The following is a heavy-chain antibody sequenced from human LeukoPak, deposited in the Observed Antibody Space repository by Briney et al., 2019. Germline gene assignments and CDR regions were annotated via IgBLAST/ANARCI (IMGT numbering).Heavy chain of an antibody. CDR3: ARDPALYSFSWYVAY. CDR2: TWSDGSDK. D-gene: IGHD6-13*01. V-gene: IGHV3-33*01. Sequence: GRSLRLSCAASGFTFSTYAMYWVRQAPGKGLEWVAVTWSDGSDKYYADSVKGRFTISRDNSKNTLYLQMNSLRDEDTAVYYCARDPALYSFSWYVAYWGQGTLVIVSS. CDR1: GFTFSTYA. J-gene: IGHJ4*02.